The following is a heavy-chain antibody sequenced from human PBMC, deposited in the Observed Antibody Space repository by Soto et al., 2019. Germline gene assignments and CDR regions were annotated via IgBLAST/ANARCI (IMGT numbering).Heavy chain of an antibody. J-gene: IGHJ4*02. V-gene: IGHV5-51*01. Sequence: GESLKISCKGSGYSFTTYWIGWVRQMPGKGLEWMGIIYPPDSQARYSPSFQGQVTLSVDKSINTAYLQWSSLKASDTAMYYCATRLPYGSGWDHWGQGTLVTVS. D-gene: IGHD6-19*01. CDR2: IYPPDSQA. CDR3: ATRLPYGSGWDH. CDR1: GYSFTTYW.